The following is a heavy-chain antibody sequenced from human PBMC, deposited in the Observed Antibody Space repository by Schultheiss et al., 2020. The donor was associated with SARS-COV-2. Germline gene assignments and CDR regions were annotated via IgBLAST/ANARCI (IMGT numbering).Heavy chain of an antibody. CDR1: GYTFTSYD. Sequence: ASVKVSCKASGYTFTSYDINWVRQATGQGLEWMGWMNPNSGGTNYAQKFQGRVTMTRDTSISTAYMELSRLRSDDTAVYYCARDGSRFTYGMDVWGQGTTVTVSS. CDR3: ARDGSRFTYGMDV. CDR2: MNPNSGGT. D-gene: IGHD3-16*02. J-gene: IGHJ6*02. V-gene: IGHV1-2*02.